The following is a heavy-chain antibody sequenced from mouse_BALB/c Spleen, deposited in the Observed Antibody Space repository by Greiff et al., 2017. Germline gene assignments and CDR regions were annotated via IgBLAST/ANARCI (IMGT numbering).Heavy chain of an antibody. CDR3: ARAGSSYVGFDY. D-gene: IGHD1-1*01. CDR2: ISYDGSN. V-gene: IGHV3-6*02. CDR1: GYSITSGYY. Sequence: EVQLQESGPGLVKPSQSLSLTCSVTGYSITSGYYWNWIRQFPGNKLEWMGYISYDGSNNYNPSLKNRISITRDTSKNQFFLKLNSVTTEDTATYYCARAGSSYVGFDYWGQGTTLTVSS. J-gene: IGHJ2*01.